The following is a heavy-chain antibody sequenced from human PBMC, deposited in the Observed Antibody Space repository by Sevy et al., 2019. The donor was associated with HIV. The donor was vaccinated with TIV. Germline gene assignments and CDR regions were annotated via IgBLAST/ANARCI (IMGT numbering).Heavy chain of an antibody. D-gene: IGHD6-13*01. J-gene: IGHJ1*01. V-gene: IGHV4-39*01. CDR1: GGSITDKKYY. CDR3: ARRVAAAGQGNEYFQH. Sequence: SETLSLTCTVSGGSITDKKYYWAWIRQPPGKGLEWIGSISYGGSTYYNPSLQSRVTLSVDTCKNQFSLNVSSVTAAVTAKYYCARRVAAAGQGNEYFQHWGRGTLVTISS. CDR2: ISYGGST.